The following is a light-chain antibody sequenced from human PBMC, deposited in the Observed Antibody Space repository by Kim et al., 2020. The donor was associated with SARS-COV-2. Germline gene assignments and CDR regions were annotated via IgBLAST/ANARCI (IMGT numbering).Light chain of an antibody. CDR1: QNVSRW. Sequence: AYVGDRVSIACRASQNVSRWLAWFQQRPGKAPTLFLYTTSSLESGGPTRFSGDGSGTEFTLTINNLQPGDFATYYCQQYDSYPWAFGQGTKMDIK. CDR3: QQYDSYPWA. J-gene: IGKJ1*01. CDR2: TTS. V-gene: IGKV1-5*03.